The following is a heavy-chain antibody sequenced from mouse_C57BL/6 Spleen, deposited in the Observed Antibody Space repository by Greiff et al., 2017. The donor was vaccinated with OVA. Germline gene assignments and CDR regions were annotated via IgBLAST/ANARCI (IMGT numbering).Heavy chain of an antibody. CDR1: GFTFSSYA. CDR2: ISDGGSYT. J-gene: IGHJ2*01. V-gene: IGHV5-4*01. CDR3: AREEYYGSSYLRY. Sequence: DVQLVESGGGLVKPGGSLKLSCAASGFTFSSYAMSWVRQTPEKRLEWVATISDGGSYTYYPDNVKGRFTISRDNAKNNLYLQMSHLKSEDTAMYYCAREEYYGSSYLRYWGQGTTLTVSS. D-gene: IGHD1-1*01.